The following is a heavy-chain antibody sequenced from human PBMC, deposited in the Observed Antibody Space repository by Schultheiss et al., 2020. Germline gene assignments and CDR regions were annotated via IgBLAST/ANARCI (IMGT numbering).Heavy chain of an antibody. Sequence: SETLSLTCSVSGGSISSDYWSLIRQPAGKGLEWIGRIYSSGSTNYNPSLKSRVTISVDTSKNQFSLKLSSVTAADTAVYYCAREGRFVEWSPMPKYYYYMDVCGQGTTVTVSS. CDR3: AREGRFVEWSPMPKYYYYMDV. V-gene: IGHV4-4*07. D-gene: IGHD3-3*01. CDR2: IYSSGST. CDR1: GGSISSDY. J-gene: IGHJ6*02.